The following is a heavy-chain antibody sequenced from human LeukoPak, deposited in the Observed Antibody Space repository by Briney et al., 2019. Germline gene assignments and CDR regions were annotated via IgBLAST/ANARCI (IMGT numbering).Heavy chain of an antibody. CDR1: GFTFANYA. Sequence: GGSLRLSCAASGFTFANYAMTWVRQAPGKGLEWVSVTSGSGTNAYYADSVKGRFTISRDSRKNILYLDMNTLRAEDTAVYYCAKDPLSSSGSYSGWFDPWGQGTLVIVSS. CDR2: TSGSGTNA. V-gene: IGHV3-23*01. CDR3: AKDPLSSSGSYSGWFDP. J-gene: IGHJ5*02. D-gene: IGHD1-26*01.